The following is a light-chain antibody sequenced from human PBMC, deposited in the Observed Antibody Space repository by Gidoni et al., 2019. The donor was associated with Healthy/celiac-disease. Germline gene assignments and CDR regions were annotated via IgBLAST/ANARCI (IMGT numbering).Light chain of an antibody. CDR3: QQYNNWPPT. Sequence: EIVMTQSPATLSVSPGERATLSCRASQSVSSNLAWYTQKPGQAPRLLIYGASTRATGIPDRFSGSGSGTEFTLTISSLQSEDFAVYYCQQYNNWPPTFGQGTKVEIK. V-gene: IGKV3-15*01. CDR2: GAS. J-gene: IGKJ1*01. CDR1: QSVSSN.